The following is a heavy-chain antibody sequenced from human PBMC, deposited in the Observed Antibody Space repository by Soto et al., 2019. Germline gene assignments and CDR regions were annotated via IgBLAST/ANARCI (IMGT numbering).Heavy chain of an antibody. CDR1: GASFNGYY. J-gene: IGHJ6*02. V-gene: IGHV4-34*01. CDR2: IDHRGNT. D-gene: IGHD1-26*01. Sequence: QVQIQQWGAGLLKPSENLSLTCDVYGASFNGYYWSWIRQPPGKGLEWIGEIDHRGNTNYKPSRMSRVTLSIDTSRMQFSLSVTSVPDADTAVYYCARGPSYSYGMDVWGQGTTVTVSS. CDR3: ARGPSYSYGMDV.